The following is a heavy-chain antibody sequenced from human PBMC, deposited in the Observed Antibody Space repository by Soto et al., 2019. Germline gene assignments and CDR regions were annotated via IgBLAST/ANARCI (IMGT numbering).Heavy chain of an antibody. V-gene: IGHV3-33*01. CDR3: VRDDCSGGTCYGGY. CDR2: IYYDGSGS. J-gene: IGHJ4*02. Sequence: QVQLVESGGGVVQPGGSLRLSCEASGFTFRDYGFHWVRQAPGKGLEWVAVIYYDGSGSDYEDSVRGRFIFSRDISTNTLYLQMNSLRAEETAVYYCVRDDCSGGTCYGGYWGQGTLVTVSS. D-gene: IGHD2-15*01. CDR1: GFTFRDYG.